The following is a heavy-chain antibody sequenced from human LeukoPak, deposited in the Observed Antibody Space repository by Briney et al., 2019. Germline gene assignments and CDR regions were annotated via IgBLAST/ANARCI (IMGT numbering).Heavy chain of an antibody. V-gene: IGHV3-53*01. Sequence: GGSLRLSCAASGFTVSSNYMSWVRQAPGKGLEWVSVIYSGGSTYYADSVKGRFTISRDNSKNTLYLQMNSLRAEDTAVYYCAREKAAAATSDAFDIWGQGTMVTVSS. CDR3: AREKAAAATSDAFDI. CDR1: GFTVSSNY. CDR2: IYSGGST. D-gene: IGHD6-13*01. J-gene: IGHJ3*02.